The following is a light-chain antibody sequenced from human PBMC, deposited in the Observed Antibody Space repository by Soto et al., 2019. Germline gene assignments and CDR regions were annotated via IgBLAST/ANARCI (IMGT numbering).Light chain of an antibody. J-gene: IGKJ1*01. CDR2: GAS. Sequence: EIVFTQSPGTLSLSQGKRATLAGRASQSVSSRYLAWYQQKHGQAPRLXIYGASSRETGIPERFSGSGAGTDFTLTISRLEPEDFEVDYCQQYGSSSWTFGQGTKVDI. V-gene: IGKV3-20*01. CDR3: QQYGSSSWT. CDR1: QSVSSRY.